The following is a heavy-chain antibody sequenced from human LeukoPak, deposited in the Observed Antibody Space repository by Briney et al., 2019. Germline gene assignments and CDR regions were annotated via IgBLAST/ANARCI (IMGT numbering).Heavy chain of an antibody. CDR3: ARDVRVLTGYREPSDGFDI. CDR1: GGTYSNYA. J-gene: IGHJ3*02. CDR2: IIPVFGTA. D-gene: IGHD3-9*01. V-gene: IGHV1-69*06. Sequence: SVNVSCKASGGTYSNYAISWVRQAPGQGLKWMVGIIPVFGTAHYAQKFQGKVTINADKYTTTAYMELSSLRSEDTAVYYCARDVRVLTGYREPSDGFDIWGQGTMVTVSS.